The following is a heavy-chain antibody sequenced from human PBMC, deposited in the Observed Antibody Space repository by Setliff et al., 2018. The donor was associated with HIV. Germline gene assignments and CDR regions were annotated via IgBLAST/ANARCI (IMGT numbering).Heavy chain of an antibody. J-gene: IGHJ4*02. CDR1: GFTFSSYA. CDR3: AKKTAAYTSGSWLHY. Sequence: HPGGSLRLSCASSGFTFSSYAMTWVRQAPGKGLECVAVISGSGGDTYYADSVQGRFVISREKSKSTLYLQMNSLRAEDTAVYYCAKKTAAYTSGSWLHYWGQGTLVTVSS. V-gene: IGHV3-23*01. D-gene: IGHD3-10*01. CDR2: ISGSGGDT.